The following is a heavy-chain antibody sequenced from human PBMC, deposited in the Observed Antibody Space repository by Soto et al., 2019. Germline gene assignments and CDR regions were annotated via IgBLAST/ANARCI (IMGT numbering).Heavy chain of an antibody. V-gene: IGHV4-59*01. CDR3: AREVLGYCSGGSCTMGVFDY. CDR1: GGSISSYY. Sequence: SETLSLTCTVSGGSISSYYWSWIRQPPGKGLERIRYIYYSGSTNYNPSLKSRVTISVDTSKNQFSLKLSSVTAADTAVYYCAREVLGYCSGGSCTMGVFDYWGQGTLVTVSS. D-gene: IGHD2-15*01. CDR2: IYYSGST. J-gene: IGHJ4*02.